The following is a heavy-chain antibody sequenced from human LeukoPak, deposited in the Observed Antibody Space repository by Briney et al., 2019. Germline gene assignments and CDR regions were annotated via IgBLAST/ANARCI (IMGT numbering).Heavy chain of an antibody. Sequence: GSSVKVSCKASGGTFSSYGISWVRQAPGQGLEWMGWISAYNGNTNYAQKLQGRVTMTTDTSTSTAYMELRSLRSDDTAVYYCARGRFLEWLLFPGAFDIWGQGTMVTVSS. D-gene: IGHD3-3*01. CDR1: GGTFSSYG. V-gene: IGHV1-18*01. CDR3: ARGRFLEWLLFPGAFDI. J-gene: IGHJ3*02. CDR2: ISAYNGNT.